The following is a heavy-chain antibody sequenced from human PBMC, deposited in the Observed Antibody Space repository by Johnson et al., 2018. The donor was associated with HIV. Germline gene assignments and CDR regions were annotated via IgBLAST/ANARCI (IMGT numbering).Heavy chain of an antibody. Sequence: VQLVESGGGLVQRGGSLRLSCAASGFTFSSYAMSWVRQAPGKGLEWVSAICGSGDSTYYADSVKGRFTISRDNSKNTLYLQMNSLRAEDTAVYYCAKGRSGAGGAFDIWGQGTMVTVSS. CDR2: ICGSGDST. CDR1: GFTFSSYA. V-gene: IGHV3-23*04. CDR3: AKGRSGAGGAFDI. D-gene: IGHD1-26*01. J-gene: IGHJ3*02.